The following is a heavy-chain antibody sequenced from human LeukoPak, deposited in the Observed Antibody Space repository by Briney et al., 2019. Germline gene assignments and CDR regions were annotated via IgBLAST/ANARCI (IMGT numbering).Heavy chain of an antibody. V-gene: IGHV1-8*01. D-gene: IGHD3-22*01. Sequence: ASVKVSCKASGYTFTSYDINWVRQATGQGLEWMGWMNPNSGNTGYAQKFQGRVTMTRNTSISTAYMELSSLRSEDTAVYYCARERVRGYYDSSGYPLDYWGQGTLVTVSS. CDR2: MNPNSGNT. CDR1: GYTFTSYD. CDR3: ARERVRGYYDSSGYPLDY. J-gene: IGHJ4*02.